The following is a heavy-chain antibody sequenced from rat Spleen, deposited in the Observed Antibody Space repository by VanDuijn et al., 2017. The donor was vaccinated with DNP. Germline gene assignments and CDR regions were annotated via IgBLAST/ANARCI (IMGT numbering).Heavy chain of an antibody. J-gene: IGHJ2*01. Sequence: EVQLVESGGGVVQPGKSLKLSCAASGFSFSDSAMAWVRQSPKMGLEWVATIIYDGSHTFYRDSVQGRFIISRDNAKTTLNLQMDSLRSEDTATYYVVTRGKYGGYDYWGQGVMVTVSS. V-gene: IGHV5S10*01. CDR1: GFSFSDSA. D-gene: IGHD1-11*01. CDR2: IIYDGSHT. CDR3: VTRGKYGGYDY.